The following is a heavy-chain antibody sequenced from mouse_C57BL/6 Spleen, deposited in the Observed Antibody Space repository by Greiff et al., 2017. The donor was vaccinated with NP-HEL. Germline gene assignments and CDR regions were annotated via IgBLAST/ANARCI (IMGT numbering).Heavy chain of an antibody. CDR1: GFTFSDYG. V-gene: IGHV5-17*01. Sequence: EVKLVESGGGLVKPGGSLKLSCAASGFTFSDYGMHWVRQAPEKGLEWVAYISSGSSTIYYADTVKGRFTISRDNAKNNLFLQMTSLRSEYTAMYYCARRMVTSWFADWGQGTLVTVSA. J-gene: IGHJ3*01. CDR3: ARRMVTSWFAD. D-gene: IGHD2-2*01. CDR2: ISSGSSTI.